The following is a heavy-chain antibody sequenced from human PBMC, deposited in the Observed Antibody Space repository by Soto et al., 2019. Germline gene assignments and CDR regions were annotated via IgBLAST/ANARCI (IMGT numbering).Heavy chain of an antibody. D-gene: IGHD2-21*01. CDR1: GFIFSNYA. Sequence: GGSLRLSCAASGFIFSNYAMHWVRQAPGKGLEWVALMSHDGSDQFYADSVTGRFTISRDNSENTLYLLMDSLTTEDTAVYFCATYPSAVADYWGQGTLVTVSS. CDR2: MSHDGSDQ. J-gene: IGHJ4*02. CDR3: ATYPSAVADY. V-gene: IGHV3-30-3*01.